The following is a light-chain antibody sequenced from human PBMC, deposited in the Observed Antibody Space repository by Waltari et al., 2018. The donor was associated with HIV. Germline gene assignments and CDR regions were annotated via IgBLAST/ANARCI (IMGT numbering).Light chain of an antibody. CDR1: QSVTSSY. CDR3: QRYGISPRT. CDR2: DAS. Sequence: EIVLTQSPGTLSLSPGERATLSCRASQSVTSSYLAWYQQKPGQAPRLLIYDASSRATVIPDRFSGSGSGTDFTLTISSLEPEDFAVYYCQRYGISPRTFGGGTKVEIK. J-gene: IGKJ4*01. V-gene: IGKV3-20*01.